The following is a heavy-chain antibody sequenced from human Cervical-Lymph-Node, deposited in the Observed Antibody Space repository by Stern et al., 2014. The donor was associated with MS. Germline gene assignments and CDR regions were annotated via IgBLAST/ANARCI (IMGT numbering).Heavy chain of an antibody. CDR1: GDSISSYTHY. CDR3: AKHACTGAACPFDL. Sequence: VQLVESGPGLVKPSETLSLTCAVSGDSISSYTHYWAWIRQPPGKGLEWIGSVYYSGATYYTPSLKSPFTISVATSKNHFSRGLNSVTAADTAVYYCAKHACTGAACPFDLWGQGTLVTVSS. J-gene: IGHJ4*02. V-gene: IGHV4-39*01. D-gene: IGHD2-8*02. CDR2: VYYSGAT.